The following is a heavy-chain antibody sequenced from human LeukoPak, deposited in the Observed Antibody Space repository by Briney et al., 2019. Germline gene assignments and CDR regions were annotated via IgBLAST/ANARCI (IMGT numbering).Heavy chain of an antibody. V-gene: IGHV3-23*01. D-gene: IGHD6-13*01. J-gene: IGHJ4*02. CDR1: GFTFSSYS. CDR2: ISGNGGST. CDR3: AKDRYSSSWQPQTFDY. Sequence: GGSLRLSCAASGFTFSSYSMNWVRQAPGKGLEWVSVISGNGGSTHYADSVKGRFTISRDNSKNTLYLQMNSLRAEDTAVYYCAKDRYSSSWQPQTFDYWGQGTLVTVSS.